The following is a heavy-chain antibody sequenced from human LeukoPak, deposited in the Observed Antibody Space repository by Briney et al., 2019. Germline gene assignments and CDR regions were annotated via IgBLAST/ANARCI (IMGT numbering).Heavy chain of an antibody. CDR3: ARDVGGGYSSSWYNPHYFDY. J-gene: IGHJ4*02. CDR2: INPSGGST. Sequence: ASVKVSCKASGYTFTSYYMHWVRQAPGQGLEWMGIINPSGGSTSYAQKFQGRVTMTRDTSTSTVYMELSSLRSEDTAVYYCARDVGGGYSSSWYNPHYFDYWGQGTLVTVSS. CDR1: GYTFTSYY. D-gene: IGHD6-13*01. V-gene: IGHV1-46*01.